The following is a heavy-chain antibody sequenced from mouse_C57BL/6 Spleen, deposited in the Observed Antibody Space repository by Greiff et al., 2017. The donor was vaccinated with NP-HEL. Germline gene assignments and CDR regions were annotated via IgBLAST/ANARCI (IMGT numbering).Heavy chain of an antibody. D-gene: IGHD1-1*01. Sequence: VQLKQPGAELVRPGSSVKLSCKASGYTFTSYWMHWVKQRPIQGLEWIGNIDPSDSETHYNQKFKDKATLTVDKSSSTAYMQLSSLTSEDSAVYYCARSGYYYGSSGDYAMDYWGQGTSVTVSS. CDR1: GYTFTSYW. CDR2: IDPSDSET. J-gene: IGHJ4*01. CDR3: ARSGYYYGSSGDYAMDY. V-gene: IGHV1-52*01.